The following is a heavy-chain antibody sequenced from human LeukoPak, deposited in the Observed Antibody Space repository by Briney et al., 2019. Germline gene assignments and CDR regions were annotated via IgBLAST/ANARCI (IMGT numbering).Heavy chain of an antibody. V-gene: IGHV3-11*06. J-gene: IGHJ4*02. CDR2: ISGSSGST. D-gene: IGHD4-23*01. Sequence: GGSLRLSCAASGFTFSNYYMSWIRQAPGKGLEWVSYISGSSGSTNYADSVMGRFTISRDNGKNSLYLQMNSLRAEDTAVYYCARGGNALDYWGQGTLVTVSS. CDR1: GFTFSNYY. CDR3: ARGGNALDY.